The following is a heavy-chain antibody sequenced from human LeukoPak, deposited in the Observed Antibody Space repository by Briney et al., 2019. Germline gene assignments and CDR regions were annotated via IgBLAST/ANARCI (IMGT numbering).Heavy chain of an antibody. Sequence: ASVKVSCKASGYTFTSYGISWVRQAPGQGLEWMGWISAYNGNTNYAQKLQGRVTMTTDTSTSTAYTELRSLRSDDTAVYYCVRDHDYRSASYYYYYMDVWGKGTTVTVSS. CDR1: GYTFTSYG. CDR3: VRDHDYRSASYYYYYMDV. J-gene: IGHJ6*03. D-gene: IGHD4-11*01. V-gene: IGHV1-18*01. CDR2: ISAYNGNT.